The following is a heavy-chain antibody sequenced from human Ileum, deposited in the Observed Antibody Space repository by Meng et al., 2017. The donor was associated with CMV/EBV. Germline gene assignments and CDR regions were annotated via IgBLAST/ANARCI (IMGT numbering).Heavy chain of an antibody. J-gene: IGHJ4*02. D-gene: IGHD6-19*01. V-gene: IGHV3-66*02. Sequence: LSCAASGFTVSSNYMSWVRQAPGKGLEWVSVIYSGGSTYYADSVKGRFTISRDNSKNTLYLQMNSLRAEDTAVYYCARDPAVAGIGNWGQGTLVTVSS. CDR3: ARDPAVAGIGN. CDR1: GFTVSSNY. CDR2: IYSGGST.